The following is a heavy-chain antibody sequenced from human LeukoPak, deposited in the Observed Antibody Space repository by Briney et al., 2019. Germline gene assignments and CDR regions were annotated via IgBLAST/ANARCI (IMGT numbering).Heavy chain of an antibody. Sequence: GGSLRPSCAASGFTFSKFAMSWVRQAPGKGLEWVAAISGSGGSTYYADSVKGRFTISRDNSKNTLYLQMNSLRAEDTAIYYCAKRVQLERAYYFDYWGQGTLVTVSS. CDR3: AKRVQLERAYYFDY. CDR2: ISGSGGST. D-gene: IGHD1-1*01. J-gene: IGHJ4*02. V-gene: IGHV3-23*01. CDR1: GFTFSKFA.